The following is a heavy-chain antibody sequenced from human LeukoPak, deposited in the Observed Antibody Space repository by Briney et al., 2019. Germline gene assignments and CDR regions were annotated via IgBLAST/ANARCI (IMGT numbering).Heavy chain of an antibody. V-gene: IGHV1-46*01. D-gene: IGHD2-15*01. CDR1: GYTFTSYY. CDR2: INPSGGST. Sequence: GASVKVSCKASGYTFTSYYMHWVRQAPGQGLEWMGIINPSGGSTSYAQKFQGRVTMTRDTSTSTAYMELSSLRSEDTAVYYCAAGYCSGGNCYPYYYYGMDVWGQGTTVTVSS. CDR3: AAGYCSGGNCYPYYYYGMDV. J-gene: IGHJ6*02.